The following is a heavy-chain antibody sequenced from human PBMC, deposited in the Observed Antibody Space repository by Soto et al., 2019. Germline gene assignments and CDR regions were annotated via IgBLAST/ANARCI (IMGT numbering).Heavy chain of an antibody. CDR1: GGSISSYY. J-gene: IGHJ4*02. V-gene: IGHV4-59*01. D-gene: IGHD3-10*01. Sequence: SKTLSLTCTVSGGSISSYYWSWIRKPPGKGLEWIGYIFYTGSTNYNPSLKSRVTISVDTSNNQFSLELRSVTAADTAVYYCARGDYYFTSGTYYGFDYWGQGILVTVSS. CDR2: IFYTGST. CDR3: ARGDYYFTSGTYYGFDY.